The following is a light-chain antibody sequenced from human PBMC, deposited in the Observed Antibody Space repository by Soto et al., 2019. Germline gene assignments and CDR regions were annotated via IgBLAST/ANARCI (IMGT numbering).Light chain of an antibody. Sequence: AIQLTQSPSSLSASIGDRVTITCRASQDINSYLAWYQQKPGKAPNLLIYEASILQRGVPSRFSGSNSGTDFTLTISSLEPEDFAIYYCQQYGSSMPVTFGQGTRLEIK. CDR3: QQYGSSMPVT. CDR1: QDINSY. CDR2: EAS. V-gene: IGKV1-13*02. J-gene: IGKJ5*01.